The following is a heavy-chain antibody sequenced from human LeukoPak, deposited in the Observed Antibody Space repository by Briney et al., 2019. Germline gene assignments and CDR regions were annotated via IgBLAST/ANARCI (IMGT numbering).Heavy chain of an antibody. CDR1: GITLSNYG. CDR2: ISDSGGST. CDR3: ARGRGIAL. D-gene: IGHD6-13*01. V-gene: IGHV3-23*01. J-gene: IGHJ4*02. Sequence: GGSLRLSCAVSGITLSNYGMSWVRQAPGKGLEWVAGISDSGGSTNYADSVKGRFTISRDNVKNSIYLQINSLRADDTAVYYCARGRGIALWGQGTLVTVSS.